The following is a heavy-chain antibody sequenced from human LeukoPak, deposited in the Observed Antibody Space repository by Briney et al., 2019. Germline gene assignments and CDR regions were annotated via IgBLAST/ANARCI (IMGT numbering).Heavy chain of an antibody. Sequence: ASVKVSCKASGYTFTSYYMHWVRQAPGQGLEWMGIINPSGGSTSYAQKFQGRVTMTTDTSTSTVYMELRSLGSDDTAVYYCARGSPPRRNYDSRGYYSYYFDYWGQGTLVTVSS. D-gene: IGHD3-22*01. CDR2: INPSGGST. CDR3: ARGSPPRRNYDSRGYYSYYFDY. V-gene: IGHV1-46*01. J-gene: IGHJ4*02. CDR1: GYTFTSYY.